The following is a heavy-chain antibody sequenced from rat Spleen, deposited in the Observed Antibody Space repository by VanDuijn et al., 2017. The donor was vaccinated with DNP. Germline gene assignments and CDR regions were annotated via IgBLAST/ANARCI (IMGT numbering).Heavy chain of an antibody. CDR2: ITNGGGTT. V-gene: IGHV5S23*01. J-gene: IGHJ2*01. D-gene: IGHD1-11*01. CDR3: TRDNYGSYY. CDR1: GFTFSNYV. Sequence: EVQLVESDGGLVQPGRSLKLSCAASGFTFSNYVMAWVRQAPTKGLEWVASITNGGGTTYYRDSVKGRFTISRDNAKSTLYLQMNSLRSEDTATYYCTRDNYGSYYWGQGVMVTVSS.